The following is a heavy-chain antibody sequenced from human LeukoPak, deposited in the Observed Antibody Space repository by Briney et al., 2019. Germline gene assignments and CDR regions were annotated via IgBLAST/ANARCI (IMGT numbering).Heavy chain of an antibody. Sequence: PGGSLRLSCAASGFTFSSYNMHWVRQAPGKGLEWVAVIWYDGSNKYCADSVKGRFTISRDNSKNTLYVQMNSLRVKDTAVYYCARDLGGSYGYFDYWGQGTLVTVSS. V-gene: IGHV3-33*01. CDR3: ARDLGGSYGYFDY. CDR1: GFTFSSYN. D-gene: IGHD1-26*01. J-gene: IGHJ4*02. CDR2: IWYDGSNK.